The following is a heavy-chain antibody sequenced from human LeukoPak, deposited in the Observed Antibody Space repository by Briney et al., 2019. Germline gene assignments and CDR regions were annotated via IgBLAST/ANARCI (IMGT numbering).Heavy chain of an antibody. V-gene: IGHV4-61*02. Sequence: PSQTLSLTCTVSGGSIGSGSYYWSWIRQPAGKGLEWIGRIYTSGSTNYNPSLKSRVTISVDTSKNQFSLKLSSVTAADTAAYYCARGGDGYNFRYYYYYMDVWGKGTTVTVSS. D-gene: IGHD5-24*01. CDR2: IYTSGST. CDR3: ARGGDGYNFRYYYYYMDV. J-gene: IGHJ6*03. CDR1: GGSIGSGSYY.